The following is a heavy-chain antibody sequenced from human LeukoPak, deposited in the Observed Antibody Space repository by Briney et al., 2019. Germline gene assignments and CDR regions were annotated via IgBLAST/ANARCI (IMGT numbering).Heavy chain of an antibody. CDR1: GFTFSSYA. D-gene: IGHD1-1*01. CDR3: AKDLLDSPNGPNWFDP. CDR2: ISGSGGST. Sequence: GGSLRLSCAASGFTFSSYAMSWVRQAPGKGLEWVSAISGSGGSTYYADSVKGRFTISRDNSKNTLYLQMNSLRAEDTAVYYCAKDLLDSPNGPNWFDPWGQGTPVTVSS. J-gene: IGHJ5*02. V-gene: IGHV3-23*01.